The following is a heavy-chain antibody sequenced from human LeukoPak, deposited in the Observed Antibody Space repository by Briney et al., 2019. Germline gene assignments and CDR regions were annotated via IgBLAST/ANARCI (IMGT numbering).Heavy chain of an antibody. J-gene: IGHJ6*02. CDR3: AKDQSAIYYYGMDV. V-gene: IGHV3-7*03. D-gene: IGHD2-2*01. CDR2: INQDGSEK. Sequence: GGSLRLSCAASGFTFGHYWMTWVRQAPGQGLEWVANINQDGSEKYIGDSVKGRFTISRDNAKNSLYLQMNSLRAEDTAVYYCAKDQSAIYYYGMDVWGQGTTVTVSS. CDR1: GFTFGHYW.